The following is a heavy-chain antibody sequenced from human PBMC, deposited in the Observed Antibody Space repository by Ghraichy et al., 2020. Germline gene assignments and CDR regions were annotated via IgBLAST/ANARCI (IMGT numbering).Heavy chain of an antibody. CDR2: ISYDGSNK. CDR3: ARSGFHHQEGADH. CDR1: GFTFSSYA. J-gene: IGHJ4*02. V-gene: IGHV3-30-3*01. Sequence: GGSLRLSCAASGFTFSSYAFHWVRQAPGNGLEWVAVISYDGSNKYYVDSVEGRFTLSRDNSKNTLYLQMNNLRDEDTAVYYCARSGFHHQEGADHWGQGTLVTVSS. D-gene: IGHD2-2*01.